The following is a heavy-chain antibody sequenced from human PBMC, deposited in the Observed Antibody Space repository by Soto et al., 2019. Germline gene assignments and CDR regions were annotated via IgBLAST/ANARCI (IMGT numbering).Heavy chain of an antibody. D-gene: IGHD5-18*01. V-gene: IGHV3-11*06. CDR1: GFTFSDYY. CDR3: ARGGNTAMGDFEY. CDR2: ISGDSSYS. Sequence: GGSLRLSCAASGFTFSDYYMNLIRQAPGKGLEWISYISGDSSYSNYLDSVKGRFTISRDNAKNSLYLQMNSPRAEDTAVYYCARGGNTAMGDFEYWGEGTLVTVS. J-gene: IGHJ4*02.